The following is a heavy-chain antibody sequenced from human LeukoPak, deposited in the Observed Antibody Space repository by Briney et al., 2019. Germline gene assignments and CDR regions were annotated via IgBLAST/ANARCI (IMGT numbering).Heavy chain of an antibody. CDR3: ARGYTIFGVVIPSYYYYCMDV. CDR2: INSDGSST. CDR1: GFTFSSYW. V-gene: IGHV3-74*01. Sequence: PGGSLRLSCAASGFTFSSYWMHWVRQAPGKGLVWVSRINSDGSSTSYADSVKGRFTISRDNAKNTLYLQMNSLRAEDTAVYYCARGYTIFGVVIPSYYYYCMDVWGKGTTVTVSS. D-gene: IGHD3-3*01. J-gene: IGHJ6*03.